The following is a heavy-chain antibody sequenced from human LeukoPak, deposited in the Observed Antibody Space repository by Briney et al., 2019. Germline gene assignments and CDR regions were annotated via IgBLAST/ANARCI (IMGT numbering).Heavy chain of an antibody. V-gene: IGHV4-59*01. Sequence: SETLSLTCTVSNGSISSYYWSWIRQPPGKGLEWIGYIYYSGSANYNPSLKSRVTISVDTSKSQLSLKLSSVTAADTAVYYCARDTYTTVTAMDVWGKGTTVIVSS. CDR3: ARDTYTTVTAMDV. CDR1: NGSISSYY. J-gene: IGHJ6*03. D-gene: IGHD4-17*01. CDR2: IYYSGSA.